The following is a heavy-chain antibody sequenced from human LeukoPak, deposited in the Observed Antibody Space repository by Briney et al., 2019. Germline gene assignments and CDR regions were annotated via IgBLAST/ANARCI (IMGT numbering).Heavy chain of an antibody. D-gene: IGHD3-22*01. J-gene: IGHJ6*02. Sequence: PGGSLRLSCAASGFTFSSYGMHWVRQAPGKGLEWVAVISYDGSNKYYADSVKGRFTISRDNSKNTLYLQMNSLRAEDTAVYYCAKVPWGPSSYDSSGYFRSWYYYYYGMDVWGQGTTVTVSS. CDR2: ISYDGSNK. CDR1: GFTFSSYG. V-gene: IGHV3-30*18. CDR3: AKVPWGPSSYDSSGYFRSWYYYYYGMDV.